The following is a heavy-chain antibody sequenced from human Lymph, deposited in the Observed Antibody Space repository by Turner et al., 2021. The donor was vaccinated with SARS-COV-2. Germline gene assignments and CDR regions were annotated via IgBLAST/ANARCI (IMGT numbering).Heavy chain of an antibody. CDR2: IYSGGTT. D-gene: IGHD2-15*01. CDR3: AIDRGTYGMDV. Sequence: EVQLVETGGGLIQPGGSLRLSCAASGIIVSRNYMNWVRQAPGKGLEWVSVIYSGGTTDYADSVKGRFTSSRDNSKNTLYLQMNSLRVEDTAVYDCAIDRGTYGMDVWGQGTTVTVSS. CDR1: GIIVSRNY. V-gene: IGHV3-53*02. J-gene: IGHJ6*02.